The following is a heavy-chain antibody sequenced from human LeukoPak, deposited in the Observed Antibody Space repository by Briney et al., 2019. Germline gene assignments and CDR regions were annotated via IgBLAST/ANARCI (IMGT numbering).Heavy chain of an antibody. D-gene: IGHD5-12*01. V-gene: IGHV3-64*01. CDR3: AGGRPRGYCGYGNL. CDR1: GFTFSSYA. CDR2: ISSNGGST. J-gene: IGHJ2*01. Sequence: GGSLRLSCAASGFTFSSYAMHWVRQAPGKGLEYVSAISSNGGSTYYANSVKGRFTISRDNSKNTLYLQMGSLRAEDMAVYYCAGGRPRGYCGYGNLWGRGTLVTVSS.